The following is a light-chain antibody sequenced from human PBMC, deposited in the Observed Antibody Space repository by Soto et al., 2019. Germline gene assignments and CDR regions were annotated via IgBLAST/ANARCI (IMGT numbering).Light chain of an antibody. V-gene: IGLV2-14*01. Sequence: QSVLTQPASVSGSPGQSITISCTGTSSDIGAYDYVSWFQQHPDKAPKLMISEVTNRPSGVSDRFSGSKSGNAAYLTISGVQAEDEAYYFCFSFTTAHTQIFGTVTKVTV. CDR1: SSDIGAYDY. CDR3: FSFTTAHTQI. CDR2: EVT. J-gene: IGLJ1*01.